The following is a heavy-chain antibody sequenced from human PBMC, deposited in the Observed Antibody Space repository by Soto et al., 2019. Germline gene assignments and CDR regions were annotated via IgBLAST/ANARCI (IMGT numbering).Heavy chain of an antibody. CDR1: GYIFATYW. D-gene: IGHD2-8*01. V-gene: IGHV5-51*01. J-gene: IGHJ3*01. CDR3: AKLSMVDSFDL. CDR2: IYPGDSDT. Sequence: PGESLKISCQASGYIFATYWIGWVRQEPGKGLEWMGLIYPGDSDTNYNPSFQGRVTISADMSINTAYLQWSSLKASDTAIYFCAKLSMVDSFDLWGQGTMVTVSS.